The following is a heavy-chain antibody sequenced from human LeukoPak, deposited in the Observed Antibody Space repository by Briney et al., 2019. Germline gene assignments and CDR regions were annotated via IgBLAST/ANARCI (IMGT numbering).Heavy chain of an antibody. V-gene: IGHV4-34*01. CDR2: INHSGST. Sequence: PSETLSLTCAVYGGSFSGYYWSWIRQPPGKGLEWIGEINHSGSTNYNPSLKSRVTISVDTSKNQFSLKLSSVTAADTAVYYCARGVVPAARLDYWGREPWSPSPQ. J-gene: IGHJ4*02. CDR1: GGSFSGYY. D-gene: IGHD2-2*01. CDR3: ARGVVPAARLDY.